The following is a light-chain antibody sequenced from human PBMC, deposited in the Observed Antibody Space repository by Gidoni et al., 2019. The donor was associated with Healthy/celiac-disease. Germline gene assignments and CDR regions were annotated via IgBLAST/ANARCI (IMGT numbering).Light chain of an antibody. CDR2: AAS. CDR3: LQDYTYPRP. V-gene: IGKV1-6*01. J-gene: IGKJ1*01. Sequence: AIQMTPSPSSLSASVGDRVTITCRASQGIRNDLGWYQQKPGKAPKLLIYAASSLPSGVPSRFSGSGSGTDFTLTISSLQPEDFAPYYCLQDYTYPRPFGQGTKVEIK. CDR1: QGIRND.